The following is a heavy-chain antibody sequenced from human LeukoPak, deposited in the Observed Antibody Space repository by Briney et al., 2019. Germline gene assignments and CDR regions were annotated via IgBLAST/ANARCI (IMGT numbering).Heavy chain of an antibody. D-gene: IGHD1-1*01. CDR1: GFTFSNTW. Sequence: GGSLRLSCAASGFTFSNTWMSWVRQAPGKGLEWVGRIKSKTDGGTTDYAAPVKGRFTISRDDSKNTLYLQMNSLKTEDTTVYYCTTDGTTGTTFYYYYGMDVWGQGTTVTVSS. CDR2: IKSKTDGGTT. CDR3: TTDGTTGTTFYYYYGMDV. J-gene: IGHJ6*02. V-gene: IGHV3-15*01.